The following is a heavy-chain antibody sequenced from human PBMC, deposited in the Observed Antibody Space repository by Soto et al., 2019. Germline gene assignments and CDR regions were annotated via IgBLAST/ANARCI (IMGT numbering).Heavy chain of an antibody. V-gene: IGHV5-51*01. CDR2: IYPGDSDT. CDR1: GYRFTRYL. J-gene: IGHJ4*02. D-gene: IGHD3-16*01. Sequence: PGESLNISCKGSGYRFTRYLIGCVRQMPGKGLEWMGIIYPGDSDTRYSPSFQGQVTISADKSINTAYLQWSSLKASDTAMYYCARPRHGMGQFDYWGQGTLVTFSS. CDR3: ARPRHGMGQFDY.